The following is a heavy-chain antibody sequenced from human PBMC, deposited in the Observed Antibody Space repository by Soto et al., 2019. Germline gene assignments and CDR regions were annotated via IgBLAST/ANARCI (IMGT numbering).Heavy chain of an antibody. D-gene: IGHD1-26*01. CDR2: INPNSGGT. J-gene: IGHJ4*02. V-gene: IGHV1-2*04. CDR3: ARGVYSGSYSIPDY. Sequence: GASVKVSCKASGYTFTGYYMRWVRQAPGQGLEWMGWINPNSGGTNYAQKFQGWVTMTRDTSISTAYMELSRLRSDDTAVYYCARGVYSGSYSIPDYWGQGTLVTVSS. CDR1: GYTFTGYY.